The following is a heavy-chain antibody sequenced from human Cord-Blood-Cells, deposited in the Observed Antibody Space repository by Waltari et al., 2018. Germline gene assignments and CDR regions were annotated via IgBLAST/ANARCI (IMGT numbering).Heavy chain of an antibody. V-gene: IGHV1-2*02. Sequence: QVQLVQSGAEVKKPGASVKVSCKASGYTFTGYYMHWVRQAPGQGLEWMGWSNPNRGGTNYGKRFQGRVTMTRDTSISTTYMELSRMRSDDTAVYYCATATYYYDSSGYPDYYYGMDVWGQGTTVTVSS. J-gene: IGHJ6*02. D-gene: IGHD3-22*01. CDR1: GYTFTGYY. CDR2: SNPNRGGT. CDR3: ATATYYYDSSGYPDYYYGMDV.